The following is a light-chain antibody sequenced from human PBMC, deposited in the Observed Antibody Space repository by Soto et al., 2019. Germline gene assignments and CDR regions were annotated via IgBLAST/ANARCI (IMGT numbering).Light chain of an antibody. Sequence: EIVLTQSPGTLSLSPGERATLSCGASQSVTSNYLAWYQQKPGQAPRLLIFGASIRVTGIPDRFTGSGSGTDFTLTISRLEPEDFAVYYCQHYVTSLTTFGQGTKVDIK. CDR3: QHYVTSLTT. V-gene: IGKV3-20*01. J-gene: IGKJ1*01. CDR1: QSVTSNY. CDR2: GAS.